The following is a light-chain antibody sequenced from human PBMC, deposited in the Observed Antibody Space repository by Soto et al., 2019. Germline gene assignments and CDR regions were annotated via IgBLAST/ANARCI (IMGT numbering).Light chain of an antibody. Sequence: DVVMTQSPLSLPVTLGQPASISCRSSQSLVYSDGNAYLNWFHQRPGQSPRRLIYKASNRDSGVPDRFRGSGSGTDFTLQINRVEAEDVGVYYCMQGTHWPPTFGRGNRVEIE. J-gene: IGKJ1*01. V-gene: IGKV2-30*01. CDR3: MQGTHWPPT. CDR1: QSLVYSDGNAY. CDR2: KAS.